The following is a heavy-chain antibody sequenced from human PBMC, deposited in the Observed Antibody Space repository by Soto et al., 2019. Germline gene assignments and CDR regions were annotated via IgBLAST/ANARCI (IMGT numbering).Heavy chain of an antibody. CDR3: ARDSGAALYGEDALDI. J-gene: IGHJ3*02. V-gene: IGHV1-18*04. CDR2: VSTSIVST. CDR1: GYSFSGYD. Sequence: QGKLVQSGPEVKKPGASVRVSCKASGYSFSGYDITWGRQAPGQGLEWLGWVSTSIVSTRSAENLQGRLSMTTDTSTATVYMELRGLRSDDTAVYYCARDSGAALYGEDALDIWGQGTMVTVSS. D-gene: IGHD3-10*01.